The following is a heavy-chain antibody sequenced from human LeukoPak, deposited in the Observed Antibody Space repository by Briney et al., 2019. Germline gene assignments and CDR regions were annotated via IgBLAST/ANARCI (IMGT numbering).Heavy chain of an antibody. V-gene: IGHV3-73*01. Sequence: GGSLRLSCAASGFTFSGSAMHWVRQASGKGLEWVGRIRSKANSYATAYAASVKGRFTISRDDSKNTAYLQMNSLKTEDTAVYYCTSQGPYDSRGYYDYWGQGTLVTVSS. D-gene: IGHD3-22*01. CDR1: GFTFSGSA. CDR3: TSQGPYDSRGYYDY. CDR2: IRSKANSYAT. J-gene: IGHJ4*02.